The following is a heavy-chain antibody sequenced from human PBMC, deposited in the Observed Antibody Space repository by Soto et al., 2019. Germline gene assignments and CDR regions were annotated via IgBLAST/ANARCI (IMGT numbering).Heavy chain of an antibody. J-gene: IGHJ4*02. CDR3: ARGLRIYYDRSGLHY. V-gene: IGHV3-48*01. Sequence: PGGSLRLSCAASGFTFSSYSMNWVRQAPGKGLEWVSHISSSSSTIYYADSVKGRFTISRDNAKNSLYLQMNSLRAEDTAVYYCARGLRIYYDRSGLHYWGQGTLVTVSS. CDR2: ISSSSSTI. CDR1: GFTFSSYS. D-gene: IGHD3-22*01.